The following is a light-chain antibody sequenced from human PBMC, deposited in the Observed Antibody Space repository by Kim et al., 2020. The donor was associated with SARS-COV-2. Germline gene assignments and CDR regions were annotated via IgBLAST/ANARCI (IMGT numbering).Light chain of an antibody. V-gene: IGLV3-21*04. CDR2: YVS. Sequence: APGKTGRSTCAGNTSGSKRVTWYQQKPGQAPLLVIYYVSDRPSGIPERFSGSNSGITGTLTISRVEAGDEADYYCQVWDSCSDHWVFGGGTQLTVL. J-gene: IGLJ3*02. CDR1: TSGSKR. CDR3: QVWDSCSDHWV.